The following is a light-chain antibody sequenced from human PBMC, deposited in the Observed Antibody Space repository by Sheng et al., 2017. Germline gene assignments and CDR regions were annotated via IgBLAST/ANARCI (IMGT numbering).Light chain of an antibody. J-gene: IGKJ1*01. Sequence: EIVMTQSPATLSVSPGERATLSCRASQSVSSNLAWYQQKPGQAPRLLIYGASTRATGIPDRFSGSGSGTEFTLTISSLQSEDFAVYYCQHYNNWPRTFGQGTKVEFK. CDR1: QSVSSN. CDR3: QHYNNWPRT. V-gene: IGKV3-15*01. CDR2: GAS.